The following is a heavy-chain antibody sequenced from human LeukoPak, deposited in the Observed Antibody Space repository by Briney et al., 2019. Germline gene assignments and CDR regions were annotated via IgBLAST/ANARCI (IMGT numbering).Heavy chain of an antibody. CDR2: IYYSGST. J-gene: IGHJ6*03. D-gene: IGHD1-1*01. CDR3: ARVTPTELEPDTYYYYYMDV. V-gene: IGHV4-59*12. CDR1: GGSISSYY. Sequence: SETLSLTCTVSGGSISSYYWSWIRQPPGKGLEWIGYIYYSGSTNYNPSLKSRVTISVDTSKNQFSLKLSSVTAADTAVYYCARVTPTELEPDTYYYYYMDVWGKGTTVTVSS.